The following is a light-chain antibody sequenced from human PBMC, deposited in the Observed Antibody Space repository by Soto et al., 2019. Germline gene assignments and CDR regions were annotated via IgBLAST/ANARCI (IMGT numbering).Light chain of an antibody. CDR3: QQYNLYWT. CDR2: KAS. CDR1: QSISIW. Sequence: DIQMTQSPSTMSASVGDRVTITCRASQSISIWLAWYQHKAGKAPKLLIYKASSLESGVPSRFSGSGSGTEFPLTISSLQPDDFATYYCQQYNLYWTFGQGTKVEIK. V-gene: IGKV1-5*03. J-gene: IGKJ1*01.